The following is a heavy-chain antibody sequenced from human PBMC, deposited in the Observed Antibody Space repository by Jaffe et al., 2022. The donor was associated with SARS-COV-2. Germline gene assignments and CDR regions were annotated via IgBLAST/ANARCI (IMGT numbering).Heavy chain of an antibody. D-gene: IGHD2-15*01. Sequence: QVQLVESGGGVVQPGRSLRLSCAASGFTFSSYGMHWVRQAPGKGLEWVAVISYDGSNKYYADSVKGRFTISRDNSKNTLYLQMNSLRAEDTAVYYCAKWGPANPYCSGGSCSYYYGMDVWGQGTTVTVSS. CDR2: ISYDGSNK. CDR1: GFTFSSYG. V-gene: IGHV3-30*18. J-gene: IGHJ6*02. CDR3: AKWGPANPYCSGGSCSYYYGMDV.